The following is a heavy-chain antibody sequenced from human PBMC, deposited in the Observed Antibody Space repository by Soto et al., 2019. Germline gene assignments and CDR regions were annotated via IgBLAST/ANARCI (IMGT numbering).Heavy chain of an antibody. CDR3: SSRYSDFWSGIRNPPQSFNY. Sequence: QVHLQQWGAGLLKPSETLSLTCAVYGGSFSGYYWSWIRQPPGKGLEWIGEITHSGSTYNPSLKSRVTISVDTSKNQFSLTLSSVTAADTAVYFCSSRYSDFWSGIRNPPQSFNYWGQGTLVSVSS. CDR1: GGSFSGYY. CDR2: ITHSGST. V-gene: IGHV4-34*01. J-gene: IGHJ4*02. D-gene: IGHD3-3*01.